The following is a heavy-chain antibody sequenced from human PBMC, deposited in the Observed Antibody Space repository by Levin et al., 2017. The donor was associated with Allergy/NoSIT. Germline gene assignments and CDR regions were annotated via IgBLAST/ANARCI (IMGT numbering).Heavy chain of an antibody. J-gene: IGHJ5*01. CDR1: GGSISTYY. CDR3: ARGEILVVPVARRVEFDS. Sequence: SETLSLTCTVSGGSISTYYWSWIRQPAGKGLEWIGRIYASGGTNYNPSLQSRVTMSADTSKNQFSLKLSSVTAADTAVSYCARGEILVVPVARRVEFDSWGQGTLVTVSS. D-gene: IGHD2-2*01. V-gene: IGHV4-4*07. CDR2: IYASGGT.